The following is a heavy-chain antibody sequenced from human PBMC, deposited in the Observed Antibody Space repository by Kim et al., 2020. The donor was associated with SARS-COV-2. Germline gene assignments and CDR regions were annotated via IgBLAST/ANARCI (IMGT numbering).Heavy chain of an antibody. CDR2: IYHSGST. Sequence: SETLSLTCAVSGGSISSSNWWSWVRQPPGKGLEWIGEIYHSGSTNYNPSLKSRVTISVDKSKNQFSLKLSSVTAADTAVYYCASLKYDSSGYYSVNDAFDIWGQGTMVTVSS. CDR3: ASLKYDSSGYYSVNDAFDI. D-gene: IGHD3-22*01. CDR1: GGSISSSNW. V-gene: IGHV4-4*02. J-gene: IGHJ3*02.